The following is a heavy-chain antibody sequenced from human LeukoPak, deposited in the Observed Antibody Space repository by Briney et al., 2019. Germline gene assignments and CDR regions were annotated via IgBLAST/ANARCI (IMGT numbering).Heavy chain of an antibody. Sequence: ASVKLSRSASGSTFTSYEVSRVRQAPAQGLEWMAWISAYNGNTNYAQNLQGRFTMTTDTSTSTAYMELRSLRADDTAFYYCARRTYSSPSSLFDYWGQGTLVTVSS. CDR3: ARRTYSSPSSLFDY. D-gene: IGHD6-6*01. CDR1: GSTFTSYE. CDR2: ISAYNGNT. V-gene: IGHV1-18*01. J-gene: IGHJ4*02.